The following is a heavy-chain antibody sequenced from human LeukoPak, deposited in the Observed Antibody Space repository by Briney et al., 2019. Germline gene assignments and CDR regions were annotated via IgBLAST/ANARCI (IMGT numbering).Heavy chain of an antibody. D-gene: IGHD5-12*01. V-gene: IGHV3-23*01. J-gene: IGHJ4*02. CDR1: GFTFSNYA. CDR3: TTGGYGGQFDY. CDR2: ITSTGDST. Sequence: GGSLRLSCAASGFTFSNYAMRWVRQAPGKGLEWVSTITSTGDSTYYAASVKGRFTISRDNSKNTLYLQMNSLKTEDTAVYYRTTGGYGGQFDYWGQGTLVTVSS.